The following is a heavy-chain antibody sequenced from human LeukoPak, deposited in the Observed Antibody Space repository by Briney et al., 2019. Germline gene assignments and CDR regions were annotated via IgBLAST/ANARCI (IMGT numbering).Heavy chain of an antibody. D-gene: IGHD3-3*01. Sequence: GTANYAHNFQGRVTITADEYTSTAYMELSSLRSEDTAVYYCATTPRVTIFGVVIWWFDPWGQGTLVTVSS. CDR2: GTA. J-gene: IGHJ5*02. V-gene: IGHV1-69*01. CDR3: ATTPRVTIFGVVIWWFDP.